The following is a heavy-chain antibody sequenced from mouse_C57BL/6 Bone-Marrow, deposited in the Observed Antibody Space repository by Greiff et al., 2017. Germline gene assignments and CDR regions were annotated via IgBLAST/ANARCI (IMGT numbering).Heavy chain of an antibody. J-gene: IGHJ1*03. V-gene: IGHV1-69*01. D-gene: IGHD2-1*01. CDR3: ASHYCNYGYWYFDV. CDR1: GYTFTSYW. Sequence: QVQLQQPGAELVMPGASVKLSCKASGYTFTSYWMHWVKQRPGQGLEWIGEIDPSDSYTNYNQKFKGKSTLTVDKSSSTAYMQLSSLTSEDSAVYYCASHYCNYGYWYFDVWGTGTTVTVSS. CDR2: IDPSDSYT.